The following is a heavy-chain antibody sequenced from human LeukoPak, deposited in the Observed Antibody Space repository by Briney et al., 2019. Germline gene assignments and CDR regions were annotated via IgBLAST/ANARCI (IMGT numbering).Heavy chain of an antibody. CDR3: ARLGGAAHAFDI. CDR2: INPNSGGT. V-gene: IGHV1-2*02. CDR1: GYTFTDYY. J-gene: IGHJ3*02. Sequence: ASVKVSCTASGYTFTDYYMHWGRQAPGQGLEWMGWINPNSGGTNYAQKFQGRVTMTRDTSISTAYMELSRLRSDDTAVYYCARLGGAAHAFDIWGQGTMVTVSS. D-gene: IGHD3-16*01.